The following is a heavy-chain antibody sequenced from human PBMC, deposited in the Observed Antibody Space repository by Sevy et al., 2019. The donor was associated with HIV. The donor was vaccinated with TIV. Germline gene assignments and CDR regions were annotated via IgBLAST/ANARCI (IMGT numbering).Heavy chain of an antibody. D-gene: IGHD1-1*01. V-gene: IGHV3-7*03. CDR2: IKQDGSEQ. Sequence: GGSLRLSCSASGFAFSAYWMVWVRQGPGKGLEWVANIKQDGSEQNYVDSVEGRFTISRDNGKNLLYLQMNDLRAEDTAVYYCAKVRIRDVYKLGEYYFDYWGQGTLVTVSS. J-gene: IGHJ4*02. CDR1: GFAFSAYW. CDR3: AKVRIRDVYKLGEYYFDY.